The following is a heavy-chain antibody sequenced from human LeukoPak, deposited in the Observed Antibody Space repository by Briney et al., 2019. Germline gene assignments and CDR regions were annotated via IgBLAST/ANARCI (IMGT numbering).Heavy chain of an antibody. V-gene: IGHV3-23*01. CDR1: GFTFSAYG. D-gene: IGHD6-13*01. CDR2: VSGADGTT. J-gene: IGHJ4*02. CDR3: AKGSSNWRDYYYFDY. Sequence: GGSLRLSCAASGFTFSAYGMSWVRQSPRKGLEWVSGVSGADGTTYYADSVKGRFTISRDNSKSTLYLQMNSLRVEDTAVYYCAKGSSNWRDYYYFDYWGQGTLVTVSS.